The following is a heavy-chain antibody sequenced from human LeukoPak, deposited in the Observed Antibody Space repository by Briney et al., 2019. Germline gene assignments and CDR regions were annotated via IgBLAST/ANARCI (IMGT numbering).Heavy chain of an antibody. V-gene: IGHV4-59*01. CDR2: IYYSGST. J-gene: IGHJ5*02. CDR1: GGSISCYY. Sequence: SETLSLTCTVSGGSISCYYWSWIRQPPGKGLEWIGYIYYSGSTNYNPSLKSRVTISVDTSKNQFSLKLSSVTAADTAVYYCARGWSGTINWFDPWGQGTLVTVSS. CDR3: ARGWSGTINWFDP. D-gene: IGHD3-3*01.